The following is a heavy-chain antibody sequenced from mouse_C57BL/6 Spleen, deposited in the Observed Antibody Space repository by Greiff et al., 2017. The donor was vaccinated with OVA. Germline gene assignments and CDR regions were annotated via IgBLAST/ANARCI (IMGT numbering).Heavy chain of an antibody. Sequence: QVQLQQPGAELVRPGTSVKLSCKASGYTFTSYWMHWVKQRPGQGLEWIGVIDPSDSYTNYNQKFKGKATLTVDTSSSTAYMQLSSLTSEDSAVYYGARVNYGNPYAMDYWGQGTSVTVSS. D-gene: IGHD2-1*01. CDR3: ARVNYGNPYAMDY. V-gene: IGHV1-59*01. J-gene: IGHJ4*01. CDR2: IDPSDSYT. CDR1: GYTFTSYW.